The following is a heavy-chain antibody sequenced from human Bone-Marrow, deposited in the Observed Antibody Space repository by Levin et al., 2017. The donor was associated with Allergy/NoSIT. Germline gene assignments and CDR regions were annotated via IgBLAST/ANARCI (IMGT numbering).Heavy chain of an antibody. CDR3: TTVSVRRPPAAHYDGSGSYYYYGMDV. V-gene: IGHV3-15*07. CDR2: FKSKTDGGTT. D-gene: IGHD3-22*01. J-gene: IGHJ6*02. CDR1: GFTFSNAW. Sequence: GESLKISCAASGFTFSNAWMNWVRQAPGKGLGGVGRFKSKTDGGTTDYSAPGKGRFTITRDETKITMYLRMNSLKTEDTDVYYWTTVSVRRPPAAHYDGSGSYYYYGMDVWGQGTTVTVSS.